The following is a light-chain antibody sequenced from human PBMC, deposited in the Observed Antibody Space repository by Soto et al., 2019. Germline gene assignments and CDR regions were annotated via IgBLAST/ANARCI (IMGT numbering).Light chain of an antibody. CDR1: QSISDT. CDR2: GAS. V-gene: IGKV3-15*01. J-gene: IGKJ1*01. CDR3: QRYDGSPWT. Sequence: EIVMTQSPATLSVSPGGRATLSCRASQSISDTLAWYQQKPGQAPRLLIHGASTRAPGFPARFSGSGSGTDFTLTISRLEPEDSALYYCQRYDGSPWTFGQGTKV.